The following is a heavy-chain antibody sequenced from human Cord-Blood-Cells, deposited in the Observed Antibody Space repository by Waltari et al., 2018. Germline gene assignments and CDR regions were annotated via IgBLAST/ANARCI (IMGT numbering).Heavy chain of an antibody. V-gene: IGHV3-33*01. D-gene: IGHD7-27*01. J-gene: IGHJ4*02. Sequence: QVQLVESGGGVVQPGRSLRLSCAASGFTFSSYGMHWVRQAPGKGLEWVEVKWYDGSNKYYADSVKGRFTISRDNSKNTLYLQMNSLRAEDTAVYYCARDELGIFDYWGQGTLVTVSS. CDR2: KWYDGSNK. CDR1: GFTFSSYG. CDR3: ARDELGIFDY.